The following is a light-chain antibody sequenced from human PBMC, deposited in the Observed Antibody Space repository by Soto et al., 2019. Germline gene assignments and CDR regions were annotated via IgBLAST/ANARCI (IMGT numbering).Light chain of an antibody. Sequence: EIVLTQSPGTLSLSPGERATLSCRASQSVRSSHLAWYQQMPGQASRLLIYGASNRATGIPDRFSGSGSGTDFTLTISRLEPEDFAVYYCQQYSSSPLTFGGGTKVDIK. CDR2: GAS. J-gene: IGKJ4*01. V-gene: IGKV3-20*01. CDR3: QQYSSSPLT. CDR1: QSVRSSH.